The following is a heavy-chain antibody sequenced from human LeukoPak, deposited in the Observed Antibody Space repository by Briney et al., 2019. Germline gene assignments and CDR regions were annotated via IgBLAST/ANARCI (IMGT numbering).Heavy chain of an antibody. J-gene: IGHJ3*02. CDR1: GFTFNNYA. CDR2: IRGSGDGK. D-gene: IGHD3-22*01. CDR3: ARDYYDSSGYYLGAFDI. Sequence: GGSLRLSCAASGFTFNNYAMVWVRQGPGKGLEWVSAIRGSGDGKYYADSVKGRFTISRDNSKNTLYLQMNSLRAEDTAVYYCARDYYDSSGYYLGAFDIWGQGTMVTVSS. V-gene: IGHV3-23*01.